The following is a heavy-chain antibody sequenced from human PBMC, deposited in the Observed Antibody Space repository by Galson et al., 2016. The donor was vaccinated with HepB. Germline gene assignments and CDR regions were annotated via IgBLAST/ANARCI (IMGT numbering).Heavy chain of an antibody. V-gene: IGHV3-74*01. CDR3: AKTPKKGENGGLLNY. J-gene: IGHJ1*01. CDR1: GFTFSSYW. Sequence: SLRLSCAASGFTFSSYWMHWVRQAPGKGLVWVSRINSDGSSTSYADSVKGRFTISRDNAKNTLYLQMNSLRADDTAVYYCAKTPKKGENGGLLNYWGQGILVTVSS. CDR2: INSDGSST. D-gene: IGHD2-15*01.